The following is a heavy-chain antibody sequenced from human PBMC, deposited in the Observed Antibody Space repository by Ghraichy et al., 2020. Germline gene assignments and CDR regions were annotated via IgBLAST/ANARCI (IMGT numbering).Heavy chain of an antibody. CDR2: VFKTGST. D-gene: IGHD4-17*01. Sequence: SETLSLTCTVSGDSINSNSYYWNWIRQSPGKGLEWIGRVFKTGSTTYNPTLKSRVIMSVDTSKNQFFLRLTSVTAADTAVYFCAKYDYETSGLFDSWGQGRPVTVSS. J-gene: IGHJ4*02. CDR1: GDSINSNSYY. CDR3: AKYDYETSGLFDS. V-gene: IGHV4-61*02.